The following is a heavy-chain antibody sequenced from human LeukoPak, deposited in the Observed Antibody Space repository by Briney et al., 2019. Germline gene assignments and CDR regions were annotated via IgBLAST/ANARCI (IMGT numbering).Heavy chain of an antibody. D-gene: IGHD5-24*01. CDR3: AREDGYSPSTDY. CDR2: IYYSGST. J-gene: IGHJ4*02. V-gene: IGHV4-31*03. CDR1: GGSISSGGYY. Sequence: SETLSLTCTVSGGSISSGGYYWSWIRQHPGKGLEWIGYIYYSGSTYYNPSLKSRVTISVDTSKNQFSLKLSSVTAADTAVYHCAREDGYSPSTDYWGQGPLVTVSS.